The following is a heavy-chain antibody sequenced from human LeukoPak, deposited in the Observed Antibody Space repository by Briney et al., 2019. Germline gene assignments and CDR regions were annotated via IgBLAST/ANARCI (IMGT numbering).Heavy chain of an antibody. CDR1: GFTFSSYA. Sequence: AGSLRLSCAASGFTFSSYAMSWVRQAPGRGLEWVSGIRGSGASTYYADSVNGRFTIPSDNSNNTLHLQSNSLAADTTAVYYVAKASGQLVPNSVFDYWGQGTLVTVSS. V-gene: IGHV3-23*01. CDR3: AKASGQLVPNSVFDY. J-gene: IGHJ4*02. D-gene: IGHD6-6*01. CDR2: IRGSGAST.